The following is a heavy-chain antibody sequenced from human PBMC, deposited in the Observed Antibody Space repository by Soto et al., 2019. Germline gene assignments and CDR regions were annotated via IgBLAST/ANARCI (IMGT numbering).Heavy chain of an antibody. CDR1: GCTFSSYW. D-gene: IGHD3-16*01. J-gene: IGHJ3*02. CDR2: IKQDGSEK. V-gene: IGHV3-7*01. Sequence: EVQLGESGGGLVQPGGSLRLSCAASGCTFSSYWMSWVRQAPGKGLEWVANIKQDGSEKYYVDSVKGRFTISRDNAKNSLYLQMNSLRAEDTAVYYCAREGGSTRHFDIWGQGTMVTVSS. CDR3: AREGGSTRHFDI.